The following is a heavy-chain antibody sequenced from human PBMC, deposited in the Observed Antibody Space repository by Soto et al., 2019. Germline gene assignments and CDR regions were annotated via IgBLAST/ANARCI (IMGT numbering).Heavy chain of an antibody. CDR2: ISGSGGST. Sequence: EVQLLESGGGLVQPGGSLRLSCAASGFTFSSYAMSWVRKAPGKGLEWVSAISGSGGSTYYADSVKGRFTISRDNSKNTLYLQMNSLRAEDTAVYYCAKDGGWNYGYFDYWGQGTLVTVSS. J-gene: IGHJ4*02. CDR3: AKDGGWNYGYFDY. D-gene: IGHD1-7*01. V-gene: IGHV3-23*01. CDR1: GFTFSSYA.